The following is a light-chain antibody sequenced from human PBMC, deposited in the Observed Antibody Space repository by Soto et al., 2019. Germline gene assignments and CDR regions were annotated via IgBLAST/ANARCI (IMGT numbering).Light chain of an antibody. Sequence: EIVMTQSPGTLSLSPGEKATLSCRASQSVSSYLAWYQQKPGQAPRLLIYDASNRATGIPARFSGSGSGTDFTLTISRLEPEDFAVYYCPQRSNWPPITFGQGTRLEIK. CDR2: DAS. CDR1: QSVSSY. J-gene: IGKJ5*01. V-gene: IGKV3-11*01. CDR3: PQRSNWPPIT.